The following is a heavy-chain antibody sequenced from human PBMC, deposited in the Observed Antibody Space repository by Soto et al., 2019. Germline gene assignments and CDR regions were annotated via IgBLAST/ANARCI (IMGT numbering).Heavy chain of an antibody. D-gene: IGHD6-19*01. CDR2: IIPIFGTA. V-gene: IGHV1-69*13. J-gene: IGHJ2*01. Sequence: SVKVSCKASGGTFSSYAISWVRQAPGQGLEWMGGIIPIFGTANYAQKFQGRVTITADESTSTAYMELSSLRSEDTAVYYCARGGIAVAGTVWYFDLWGRGTLVTVSS. CDR3: ARGGIAVAGTVWYFDL. CDR1: GGTFSSYA.